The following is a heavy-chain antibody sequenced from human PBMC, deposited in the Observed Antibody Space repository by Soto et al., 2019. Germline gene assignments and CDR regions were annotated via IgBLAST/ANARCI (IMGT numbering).Heavy chain of an antibody. J-gene: IGHJ3*02. CDR3: VRDHIYAFDI. Sequence: HPGGSLRLSCAASGFTFSTYSMNWVRQAPGKGLEWVSYIRGGSDAIHYADSVKGRFTISRDNAKNSLYLQMNSLRAEDTAVYYCVRDHIYAFDIWGQGTMVTVSS. CDR1: GFTFSTYS. D-gene: IGHD2-21*01. CDR2: IRGGSDAI. V-gene: IGHV3-48*01.